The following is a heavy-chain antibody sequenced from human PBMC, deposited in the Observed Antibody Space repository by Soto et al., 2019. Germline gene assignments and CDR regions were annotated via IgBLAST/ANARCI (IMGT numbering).Heavy chain of an antibody. J-gene: IGHJ6*02. CDR3: AREKQLGDSYYGMDV. V-gene: IGHV1-2*06. D-gene: IGHD6-6*01. Sequence: ASVKVSCKTSGYTFIGYYMHWVRQAPGQGLEWVGRINPSSGSTIYAQRFQGRVTMTRDMSTSTVFMDLSRLTSDDTAIYYCAREKQLGDSYYGMDVWGQGTTLTVYS. CDR1: GYTFIGYY. CDR2: INPSSGST.